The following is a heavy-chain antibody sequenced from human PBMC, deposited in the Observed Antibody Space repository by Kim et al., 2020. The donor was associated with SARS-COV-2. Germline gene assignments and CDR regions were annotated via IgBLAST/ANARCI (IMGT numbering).Heavy chain of an antibody. Sequence: SQTLSLTCAISGDSVSSNSAAWNWIRQSPSRGLEWLGRTYYRSKWYNDYAVSVKSRITINPDTSKNQFSLQLNSVTPEDTAVYYCARDRFDVLRFLEWSRPTYGMDVWGQGTTVTVSS. CDR3: ARDRFDVLRFLEWSRPTYGMDV. CDR1: GDSVSSNSAA. V-gene: IGHV6-1*01. J-gene: IGHJ6*02. D-gene: IGHD3-3*01. CDR2: TYYRSKWYN.